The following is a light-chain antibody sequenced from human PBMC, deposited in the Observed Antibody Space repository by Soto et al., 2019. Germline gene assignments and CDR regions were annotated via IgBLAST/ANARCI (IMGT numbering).Light chain of an antibody. V-gene: IGKV1-9*01. CDR3: QQLKTYPRT. Sequence: DIQLTQSPSFLSASVRDRVTITCRASQDISSFLAWYQQKAGKAPKLLIFAASTLQSGVPSRFSGSGSGTEFTLTISSLQPEDFATYYCQQLKTYPRTFGQGNK. CDR2: AAS. CDR1: QDISSF. J-gene: IGKJ2*01.